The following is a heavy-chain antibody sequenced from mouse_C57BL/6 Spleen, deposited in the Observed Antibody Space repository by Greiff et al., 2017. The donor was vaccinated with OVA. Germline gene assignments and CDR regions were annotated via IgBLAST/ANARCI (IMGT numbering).Heavy chain of an antibody. CDR3: TRELLLQVGFSY. CDR1: GYTFTDYE. Sequence: VQLQQSGAELVRPGASVTLSCKASGYTFTDYEMHWVQQTPVHGLEWIGAIDPETGGTAYNQKFKGKAILTADKSSSTAYLELRSLTSEDAAANYCTRELLLQVGFSYWGQAPLVTFSS. J-gene: IGHJ3*01. D-gene: IGHD1-1*01. CDR2: IDPETGGT. V-gene: IGHV1-15*01.